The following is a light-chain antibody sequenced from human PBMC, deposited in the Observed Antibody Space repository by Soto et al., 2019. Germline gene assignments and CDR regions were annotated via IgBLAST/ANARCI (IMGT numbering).Light chain of an antibody. CDR1: QSISSSY. Sequence: EIVLTQSPDTLSLSPGERAALSCRASQSISSSYLAWYQQKPGQAPRLLIYGASSRATGIPYRFSGSGSGTDFTLTISRLVPEDFAVYYCQQYGNSPGTFGQGTKLEI. CDR2: GAS. J-gene: IGKJ2*01. V-gene: IGKV3-20*01. CDR3: QQYGNSPGT.